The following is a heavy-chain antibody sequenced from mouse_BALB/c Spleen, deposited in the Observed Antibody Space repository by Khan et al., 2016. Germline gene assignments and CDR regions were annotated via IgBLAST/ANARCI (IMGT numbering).Heavy chain of an antibody. D-gene: IGHD1-1*01. J-gene: IGHJ4*01. CDR2: ISSGGSYT. Sequence: EVELVESGGGLVKPGGSLKLSCAATGFTFSSYAMSWVRQTPEKRLEWVATISSGGSYTYYPDSVKGRFTISRDNAKNTLYLQMSSLRSEDTAMYCCVYYYGSSGAMDYWGQGTSVTVSS. V-gene: IGHV5-9-3*01. CDR3: VYYYGSSGAMDY. CDR1: GFTFSSYA.